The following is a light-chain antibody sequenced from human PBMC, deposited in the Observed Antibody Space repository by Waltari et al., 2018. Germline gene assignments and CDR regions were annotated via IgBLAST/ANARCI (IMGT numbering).Light chain of an antibody. J-gene: IGKJ1*01. CDR3: QQSYSTPRT. V-gene: IGKV1-39*01. Sequence: DIQMTQSPSSLSASVGDRVTIPCRASQSISSYLNWYQQKPGKAPKPLIYAASSLQSGVPSRFSGSGSGTDFTLTISSLQPEDFATYYCQQSYSTPRTFGQGTKVEIK. CDR2: AAS. CDR1: QSISSY.